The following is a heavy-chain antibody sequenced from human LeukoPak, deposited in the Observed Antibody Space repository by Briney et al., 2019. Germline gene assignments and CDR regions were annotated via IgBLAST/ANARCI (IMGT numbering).Heavy chain of an antibody. CDR3: ARDYNC. J-gene: IGHJ4*02. Sequence: GGSPRLSCSASGFTFTDYYMSWIRLAPGKGLEWVSYISPSGTVIYYGDSVKGRFTISRDNAKKSLYLQMNSLRAEDTAVYYCARDYNCWGQGTLVTVSS. V-gene: IGHV3-11*01. CDR1: GFTFTDYY. D-gene: IGHD3-10*01. CDR2: ISPSGTVI.